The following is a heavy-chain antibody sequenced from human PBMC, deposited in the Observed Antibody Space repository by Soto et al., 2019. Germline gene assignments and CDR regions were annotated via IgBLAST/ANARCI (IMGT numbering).Heavy chain of an antibody. V-gene: IGHV1-3*01. CDR3: ARDPNDSSAYYHHYYYGMDV. CDR2: INAGNGNT. J-gene: IGHJ6*02. CDR1: GYTFTSYG. D-gene: IGHD3-22*01. Sequence: ASVKVSCKASGYTFTSYGISWVRQAPGQRLEWTGWINAGNGNTKYSEKFQGRVTITRDTSASTAYLELRSLRSEDTAVYYCARDPNDSSAYYHHYYYGMDVWGQGTTVTVSS.